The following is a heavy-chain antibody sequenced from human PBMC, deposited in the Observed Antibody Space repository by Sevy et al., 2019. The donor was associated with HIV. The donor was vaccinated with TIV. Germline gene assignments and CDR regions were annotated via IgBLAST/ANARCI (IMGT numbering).Heavy chain of an antibody. CDR1: GGSFSGYY. V-gene: IGHV4-34*01. CDR2: INHSGGT. J-gene: IGHJ4*02. CDR3: ARGIVEVVAGTYYFDY. D-gene: IGHD2-15*01. Sequence: SETLSLTCAVYGGSFSGYYWSWIRQPPGKGLEWIGEINHSGGTNYNPSLKSRVTISVDTSKNQFSLKLSSVTAADTAVYYCARGIVEVVAGTYYFDYWGQGTLVTVSS.